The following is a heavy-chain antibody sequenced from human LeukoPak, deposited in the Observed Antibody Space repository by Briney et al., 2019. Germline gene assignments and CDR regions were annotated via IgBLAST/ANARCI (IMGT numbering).Heavy chain of an antibody. CDR2: ITGSDDAT. CDR3: TKRMQSSSWYNYFDL. V-gene: IGHV3-23*01. Sequence: GGSLRLSCAASGFTFSSYAMSWVRQAPGKGLEWVSTITGSDDATYYADSLRGRFTISRDNSKNTLYLHMNTLRAEDTAVYYCTKRMQSSSWYNYFDLWGQGTMVTVSS. J-gene: IGHJ4*02. CDR1: GFTFSSYA. D-gene: IGHD6-13*01.